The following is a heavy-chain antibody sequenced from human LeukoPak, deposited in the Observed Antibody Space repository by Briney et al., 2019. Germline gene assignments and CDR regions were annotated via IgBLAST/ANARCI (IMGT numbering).Heavy chain of an antibody. D-gene: IGHD3-9*01. CDR1: GGSISSSSYY. CDR3: ARDKEFDFDY. V-gene: IGHV4-39*07. J-gene: IGHJ4*02. CDR2: IYYSGST. Sequence: SSETLSLTCTVSGGSISSSSYYWGWIRQPPGKGLEWIGSIYYSGSTYYNPSLKSRVTISVDTSKNQFSLKLSSVTAADTAVYYCARDKEFDFDYWGQGTLVTVSS.